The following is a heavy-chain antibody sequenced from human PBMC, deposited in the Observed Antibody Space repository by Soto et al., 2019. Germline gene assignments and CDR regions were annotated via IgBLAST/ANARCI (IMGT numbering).Heavy chain of an antibody. CDR2: IIPIFGTA. Sequence: QVPLVQSGAEVKKPGSSVKVSCKASGGTFSSYAISWVRQAPGQGLEWMGGIIPIFGTANYAQKFQGRVTITADESTSTAYMELSSLRSEDTAVYYCARPATPYSSSPSDYYYYYGMDVWGQGTTVTVSS. CDR1: GGTFSSYA. V-gene: IGHV1-69*01. J-gene: IGHJ6*02. D-gene: IGHD6-6*01. CDR3: ARPATPYSSSPSDYYYYYGMDV.